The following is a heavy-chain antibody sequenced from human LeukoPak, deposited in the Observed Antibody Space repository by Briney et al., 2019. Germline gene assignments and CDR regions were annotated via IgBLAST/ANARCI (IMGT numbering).Heavy chain of an antibody. CDR2: ISGTGDRT. CDR1: GFSFSSYA. D-gene: IGHD6-13*01. Sequence: GGSLRLSCAASGFSFSSYALTWVRQAPGKGLEWVSSISGTGDRTQYADSVKGRFTISRDNSKNTLYLQMNSLRADDTAVYYCAKDWGRYSSSWYYFDYWGQGTLVTVSS. V-gene: IGHV3-23*01. J-gene: IGHJ4*02. CDR3: AKDWGRYSSSWYYFDY.